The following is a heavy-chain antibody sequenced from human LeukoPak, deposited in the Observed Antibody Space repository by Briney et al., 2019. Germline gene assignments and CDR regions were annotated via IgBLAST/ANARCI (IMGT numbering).Heavy chain of an antibody. CDR3: ARDLSSTANGELDF. V-gene: IGHV1-2*06. Sequence: ASVKVSCKASGYTFTDYFWHWVRQAPRQGPEWMGRVNCNSGVTMYAQNLQDRITMTTVTSISTAYMELNSLTSDDTAVYYCARDLSSTANGELDFWGRGTLVTVSS. D-gene: IGHD3-10*01. CDR1: GYTFTDYF. J-gene: IGHJ4*02. CDR2: VNCNSGVT.